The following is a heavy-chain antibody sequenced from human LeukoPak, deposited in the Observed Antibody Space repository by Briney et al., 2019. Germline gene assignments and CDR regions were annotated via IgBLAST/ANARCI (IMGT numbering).Heavy chain of an antibody. CDR3: ARWGLWFGELLSSYYYYGMDV. V-gene: IGHV3-21*01. D-gene: IGHD3-10*01. Sequence: PGGSLRLSCAASGFTFSSYSMSWVRQAPGKGLEWVSSISSSSYIYYADSVKGRFTISRDNAKNSLYLQMHSLRAEDTAVYYCARWGLWFGELLSSYYYYGMDVWGQGTTVTVSS. J-gene: IGHJ6*02. CDR2: ISSSSYI. CDR1: GFTFSSYS.